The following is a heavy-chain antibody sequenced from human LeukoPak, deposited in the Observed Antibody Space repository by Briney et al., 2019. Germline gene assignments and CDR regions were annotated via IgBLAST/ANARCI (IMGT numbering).Heavy chain of an antibody. J-gene: IGHJ4*02. CDR1: GGSFSAYY. V-gene: IGHV4-34*01. CDR3: ARLAAAAGPFDY. Sequence: SETLSLTCAVYGGSFSAYYWSWIRQPPGKGLEWIGESSHTGSTNYNPSLKSRVTISVDTSKNQFSLKLSSVTAADTAVYYCARLAAAAGPFDYWGQGTLVTVSS. CDR2: SSHTGST. D-gene: IGHD6-13*01.